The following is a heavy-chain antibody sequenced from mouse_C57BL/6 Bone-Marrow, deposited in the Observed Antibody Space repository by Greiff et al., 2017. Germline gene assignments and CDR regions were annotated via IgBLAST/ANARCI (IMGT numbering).Heavy chain of an antibody. CDR2: IWSGGST. CDR1: GFSLTSYG. V-gene: IGHV2-4*01. Sequence: VKLVESGPGLVQPSQSLSITCTVSGFSLTSYGVHWVRQPPGTGLEWLGVIWSGGSTDYNAAFISRLSLSKDNSKSQVFFKMNSLQADDTAIYYCASTVVATDWYFDVWGTGTTVTVSS. D-gene: IGHD1-1*01. CDR3: ASTVVATDWYFDV. J-gene: IGHJ1*03.